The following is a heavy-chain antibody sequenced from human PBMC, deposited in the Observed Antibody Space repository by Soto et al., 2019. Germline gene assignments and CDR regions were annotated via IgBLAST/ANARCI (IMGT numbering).Heavy chain of an antibody. J-gene: IGHJ6*03. D-gene: IGHD5-12*01. CDR2: IIPILGIA. V-gene: IGHV1-69*04. CDR1: GGTFSSYT. CDR3: ARDGYSGYDSDPTYYYYYMDV. Sequence: GASVKVSCKASGGTFSSYTISWVRQAPGQGLEWMGRIIPILGIANYAQKFQGRVTITADKSTSTAYMELSSLRSEDTAVYYCARDGYSGYDSDPTYYYYYMDVWGKGTTVTVSS.